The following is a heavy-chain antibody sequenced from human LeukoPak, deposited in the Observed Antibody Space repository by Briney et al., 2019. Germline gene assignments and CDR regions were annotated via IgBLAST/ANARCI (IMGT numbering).Heavy chain of an antibody. Sequence: SETLSLTCTVSGGSINNYYWSWVRQPPGAGLEWLAYIYYTGSTNYNPSLKTRLTISVDTSKNQFSLRLNSVTAADTAVYYCARSSGYCSGGSCYSGGVYYFDYWGQGTLVTVSS. D-gene: IGHD2-15*01. V-gene: IGHV4-59*08. CDR2: IYYTGST. J-gene: IGHJ4*02. CDR3: ARSSGYCSGGSCYSGGVYYFDY. CDR1: GGSINNYY.